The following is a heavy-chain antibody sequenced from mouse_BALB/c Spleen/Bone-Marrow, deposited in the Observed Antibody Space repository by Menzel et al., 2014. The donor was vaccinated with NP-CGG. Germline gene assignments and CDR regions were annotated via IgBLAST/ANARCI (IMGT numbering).Heavy chain of an antibody. D-gene: IGHD1-1*01. CDR2: IYPSDSYT. V-gene: IGHV1-69*02. CDR1: GYTFTSYW. Sequence: QVQLQQSGAELVRPGASVKLSCKASGYTFTSYWIHWVKQRPGQGLEWIGNIYPSDSYTNYNQKFKDKATLTVDKSSSTAYMQLSSPTSEDSAVYYCTRAGAAVPFDDWGEGTTLTVSS. J-gene: IGHJ2*01. CDR3: TRAGAAVPFDD.